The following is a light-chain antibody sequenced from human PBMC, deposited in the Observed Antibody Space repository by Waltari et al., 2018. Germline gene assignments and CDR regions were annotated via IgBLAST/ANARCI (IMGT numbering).Light chain of an antibody. CDR1: QTISSY. CDR3: QQSSSTPPWT. V-gene: IGKV1-39*01. Sequence: DIQMTQSPSSLSASVGDRVTITCRANQTISSYLNWYQQEPGKAPHPLIFNAFSLQSGVPSRFSGSGSGTAFTLTISSLQPEDFATYYCQQSSSTPPWTFGQGTKVEIK. J-gene: IGKJ1*01. CDR2: NAF.